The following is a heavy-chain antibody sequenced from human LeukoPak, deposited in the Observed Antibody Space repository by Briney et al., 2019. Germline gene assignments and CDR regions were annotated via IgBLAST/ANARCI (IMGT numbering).Heavy chain of an antibody. CDR3: ARVEYSSSWYGKYYFDY. V-gene: IGHV4-59*01. J-gene: IGHJ4*02. CDR1: GGSISSYY. D-gene: IGHD6-13*01. Sequence: SETLSLTCTVSGGSISSYYWSWIRQPPGKGLEWIGYIYYSGSTNYNPSLKSRVTISVDTSKNQFSLKLSSVTAADTAVYYCARVEYSSSWYGKYYFDYWGQGTLVTASS. CDR2: IYYSGST.